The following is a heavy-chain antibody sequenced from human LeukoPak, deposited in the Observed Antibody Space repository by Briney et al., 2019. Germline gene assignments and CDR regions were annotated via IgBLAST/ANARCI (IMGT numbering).Heavy chain of an antibody. CDR1: GFTFSIYW. V-gene: IGHV3-74*01. D-gene: IGHD2-2*01. CDR3: VRGLGAYQFDY. Sequence: GGSLRLSCAASGFTFSIYWMHWVRQAPGKGLVWVSHINKDGNTITYVDSVKGRFTISRDNAKNTLYLQMNSLRAEDTAVYYCVRGLGAYQFDYWGQGTLVTVSS. J-gene: IGHJ4*02. CDR2: INKDGNTI.